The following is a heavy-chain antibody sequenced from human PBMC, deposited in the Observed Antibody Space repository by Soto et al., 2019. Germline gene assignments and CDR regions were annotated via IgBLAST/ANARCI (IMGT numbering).Heavy chain of an antibody. D-gene: IGHD2-21*02. V-gene: IGHV2-5*02. CDR3: IQSRCGGDCLQSYASYYYYGMDV. J-gene: IGHJ6*02. Sequence: GPTAGEPTQTLTLTCTFSAFSLSTGGVGVGWIRQPPGKALEWLALIYWDDDKRYSPSLRSRLTITKDTSKNQVVLTMTNMDPVDTATYYCIQSRCGGDCLQSYASYYYYGMDVWGQGTTVTVSS. CDR2: IYWDDDK. CDR1: AFSLSTGGVG.